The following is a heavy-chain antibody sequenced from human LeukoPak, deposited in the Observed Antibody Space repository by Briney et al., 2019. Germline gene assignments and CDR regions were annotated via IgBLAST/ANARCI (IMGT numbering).Heavy chain of an antibody. V-gene: IGHV1-69*06. CDR1: GTSFKSYG. Sequence: ASVKVSCKASGTSFKSYGFHWVRQAPGQGLEWIGRTVPIYDAPIYAQKFHGRVTITADTSTTTVYMELSSLRSEDTAIFYCATSTDYYDASGFYYWGQGTLVSVSP. D-gene: IGHD3-9*01. CDR3: ATSTDYYDASGFYY. CDR2: TVPIYDAP. J-gene: IGHJ4*02.